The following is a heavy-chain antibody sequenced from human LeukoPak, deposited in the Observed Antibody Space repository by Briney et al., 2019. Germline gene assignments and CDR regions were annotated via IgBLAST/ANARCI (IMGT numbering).Heavy chain of an antibody. V-gene: IGHV4-34*01. CDR1: GGSFSGYY. Sequence: PSETLSLTCAVYGGSFSGYYWSWIRQPPGKGLEWIGEINHSGSTNYNPSLKSRLTITVDTSKNQFSLKLSSVTAADTAVYYCASSYPDDILTGHYWGQGTLVTVSS. CDR3: ASSYPDDILTGHY. D-gene: IGHD3-9*01. CDR2: INHSGST. J-gene: IGHJ4*02.